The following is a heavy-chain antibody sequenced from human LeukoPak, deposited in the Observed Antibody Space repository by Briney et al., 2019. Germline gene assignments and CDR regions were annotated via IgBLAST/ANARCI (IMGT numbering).Heavy chain of an antibody. CDR3: ATTTAHSSGWYFDY. Sequence: GESLRLSCAGSGFTVSSIFMSWVRQAPGKGLEWVSILYSGGNTYYAESVKGGVAIYRDNSKNTLYLQMNSLRAEDTAAYYCATTTAHSSGWYFDYWGQGTLVTVSS. D-gene: IGHD6-19*01. J-gene: IGHJ4*02. CDR1: GFTVSSIF. CDR2: LYSGGNT. V-gene: IGHV3-53*01.